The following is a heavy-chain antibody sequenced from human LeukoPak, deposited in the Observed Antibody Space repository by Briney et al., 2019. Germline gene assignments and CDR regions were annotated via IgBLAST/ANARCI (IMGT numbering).Heavy chain of an antibody. D-gene: IGHD3-10*01. Sequence: SETLSLTCTVSGGSIRSSYYYWGWLRQPPGEGLEWVGSIYDSGSTYYNPSLKSRVTISGDTSKNQVSLKLNSLTAADTAVYYCARHYGPWGQGTLVTVSS. CDR1: GGSIRSSYYY. J-gene: IGHJ5*02. CDR3: ARHYGP. CDR2: IYDSGST. V-gene: IGHV4-39*01.